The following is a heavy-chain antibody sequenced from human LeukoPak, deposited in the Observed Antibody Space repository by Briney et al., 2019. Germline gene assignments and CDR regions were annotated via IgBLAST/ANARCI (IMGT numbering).Heavy chain of an antibody. CDR3: VRTPPNWGADY. D-gene: IGHD3-16*01. CDR1: GYTFTIYD. CDR2: MSPNSGDT. Sequence: GASVTVSCTASGYTFTIYDINWVRQATGQGLEWMGWMSPNSGDTGYAQEFQGRLTMTRDTSISTAYMELSSLRSEDTAVYYCVRTPPNWGADYWGQGTLVTVSS. J-gene: IGHJ4*02. V-gene: IGHV1-8*01.